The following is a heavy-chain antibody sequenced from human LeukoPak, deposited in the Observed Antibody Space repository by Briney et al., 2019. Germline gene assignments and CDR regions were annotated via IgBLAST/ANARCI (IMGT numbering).Heavy chain of an antibody. Sequence: GGSLRLSCAASGFTFSTYDMNWVRQAPGKGLEWVSSISSSSSYIYYADSVKGRFTISRDNAKNSLYLQMHSLRAEDTAVYYCAREYSSSSAYYGMDVWGQGTTVTVSS. D-gene: IGHD6-6*01. V-gene: IGHV3-21*01. CDR2: ISSSSSYI. J-gene: IGHJ6*02. CDR3: AREYSSSSAYYGMDV. CDR1: GFTFSTYD.